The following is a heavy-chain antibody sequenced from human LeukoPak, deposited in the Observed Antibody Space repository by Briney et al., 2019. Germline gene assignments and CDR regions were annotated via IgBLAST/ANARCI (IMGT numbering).Heavy chain of an antibody. J-gene: IGHJ4*02. V-gene: IGHV4-39*07. CDR2: IYYSGST. CDR1: GGSIRSSIYY. Sequence: SETLSLTCTVSGGSIRSSIYYWGWIRQPPGKGLEWIGSIYYSGSTNYNPSLKSRVTISVDTSKNQFSLKVSSVTAADTAVYYCARRGGSGRSFDYWGQGTLVTVSS. D-gene: IGHD3-10*01. CDR3: ARRGGSGRSFDY.